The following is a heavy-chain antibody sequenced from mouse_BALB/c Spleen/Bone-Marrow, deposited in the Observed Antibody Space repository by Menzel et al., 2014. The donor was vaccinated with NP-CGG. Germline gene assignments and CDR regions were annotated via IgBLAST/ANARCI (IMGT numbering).Heavy chain of an antibody. CDR2: INPNNGDT. Sequence: VQLQQSGPELVKPGASVKMSCKASGYTFTDYYMKWVKQSHGKSLAWIGDINPNNGDTFYNQKFKGKATLTVDKSSSTAYMQLNSLTSEDSAVYYCATTVAYWGQGTLVTVSA. CDR3: ATTVAY. CDR1: GYTFTDYY. J-gene: IGHJ3*01. D-gene: IGHD1-1*01. V-gene: IGHV1-26*01.